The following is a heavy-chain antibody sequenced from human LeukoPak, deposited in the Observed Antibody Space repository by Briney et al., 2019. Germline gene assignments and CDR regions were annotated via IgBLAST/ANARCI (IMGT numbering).Heavy chain of an antibody. D-gene: IGHD3-3*01. J-gene: IGHJ4*02. V-gene: IGHV3-23*01. Sequence: GGSLRLSCAGSGFTFSIYAMNWFRQAPGKGLEWVSAISGSGGSTYYADSVKGRFTISRDNSRNTLYLQMNSLRVEDTAVYYCAKQYYNFWSGWVNWGQGTLVTVSS. CDR3: AKQYYNFWSGWVN. CDR1: GFTFSIYA. CDR2: ISGSGGST.